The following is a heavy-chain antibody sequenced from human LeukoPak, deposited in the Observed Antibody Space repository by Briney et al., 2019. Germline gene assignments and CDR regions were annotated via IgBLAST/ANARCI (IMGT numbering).Heavy chain of an antibody. J-gene: IGHJ4*02. CDR3: ASGRSTGYPYYFEY. Sequence: GAPVKASCKASVSTFTRYDINWVPQATGQRLEWLGWMNPNSGSTGYAQKFQGRVTITRNTSITTAYMELSGLRSEDTAVYYCASGRSTGYPYYFEYWGQGTLVTVSS. D-gene: IGHD5-12*01. CDR1: VSTFTRYD. V-gene: IGHV1-8*03. CDR2: MNPNSGST.